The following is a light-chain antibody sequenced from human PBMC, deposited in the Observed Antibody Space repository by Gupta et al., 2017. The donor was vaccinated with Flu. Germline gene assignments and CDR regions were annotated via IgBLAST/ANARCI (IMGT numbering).Light chain of an antibody. Sequence: DIQLTLSPSFLSASVGDRVTITRWASQGISSSFAWYQQTPGKAPKLLIYDSPTLQSGVPSRSSGSGSGPEFTLTTRSLQTEDYATYDGPKVNSEHLTFGQGTQVEIK. CDR2: DSP. CDR3: PKVNSEHLT. CDR1: QGISSS. J-gene: IGKJ5*01. V-gene: IGKV1-9*01.